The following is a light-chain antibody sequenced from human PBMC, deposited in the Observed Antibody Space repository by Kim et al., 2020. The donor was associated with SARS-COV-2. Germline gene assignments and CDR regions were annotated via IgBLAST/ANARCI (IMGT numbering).Light chain of an antibody. CDR3: LQDYTYPRT. CDR2: AAS. J-gene: IGKJ1*01. Sequence: ASVGDRVTITCRASQGIRNDLGWYQQTPGRAPKRLIYAASNLQSGVSPRFSGSGSGTDFTLTISSLQPEDFATYYCLQDYTYPRTFGQGTRVEIK. V-gene: IGKV1-6*01. CDR1: QGIRND.